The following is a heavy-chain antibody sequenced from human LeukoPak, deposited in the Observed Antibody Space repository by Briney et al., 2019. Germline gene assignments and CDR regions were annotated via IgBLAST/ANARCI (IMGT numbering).Heavy chain of an antibody. V-gene: IGHV4-30-4*08. D-gene: IGHD6-19*01. CDR3: AREFSSGWTTYYIDY. Sequence: PSQTLSLTCTVSGGSISSGDYYWSWIRQPPGKGREWIGYIYYSGSTYYNPSLKSRVTISVDTSKNQFSLKLSSVTAADTAVYYCAREFSSGWTTYYIDYWGQGTLVTVSS. CDR2: IYYSGST. CDR1: GGSISSGDYY. J-gene: IGHJ4*02.